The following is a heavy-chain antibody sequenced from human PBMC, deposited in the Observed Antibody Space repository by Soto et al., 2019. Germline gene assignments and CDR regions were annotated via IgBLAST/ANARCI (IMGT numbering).Heavy chain of an antibody. V-gene: IGHV3-49*03. D-gene: IGHD6-13*01. CDR1: VFTFVDYA. CDR2: IRSKAYGGTT. J-gene: IGHJ6*02. CDR3: TRDDSSSWYNGMDV. Sequence: GWSLRLSCTSSVFTFVDYAMSWFRQAPGKGLEWVGFIRSKAYGGTTEYAASVKGRFTISRDDSKSIAYLQMNSLKTEDTAVYYCTRDDSSSWYNGMDVWGQGTTVTVSS.